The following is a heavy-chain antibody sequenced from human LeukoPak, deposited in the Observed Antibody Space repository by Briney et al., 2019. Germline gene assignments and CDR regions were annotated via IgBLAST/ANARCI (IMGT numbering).Heavy chain of an antibody. CDR1: GYTSTSYA. Sequence: ASVKVSCKASGYTSTSYAMHWVRQAPGQRLERMGWINAGNGNTKYSQKFQGRVTITRDTSASTAYMELSSLRSEDTAVYYCSVLAVANAEYFQHWGQGTLVTVSS. D-gene: IGHD6-19*01. V-gene: IGHV1-3*01. CDR2: INAGNGNT. CDR3: SVLAVANAEYFQH. J-gene: IGHJ1*01.